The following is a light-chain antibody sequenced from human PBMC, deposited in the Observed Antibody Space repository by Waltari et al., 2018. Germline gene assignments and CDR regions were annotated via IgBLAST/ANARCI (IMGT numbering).Light chain of an antibody. J-gene: IGKJ4*01. CDR3: QQRSLWPLT. Sequence: DIVLTQSPATLSLFAGERATLSCRASESVSRYLGWYQQKPGQAPRLLSYDTSIRATGVPARFIGSGYGTDFTLTISSLEPEDFALYFCQQRSLWPLTFGGGTKVEI. V-gene: IGKV3-11*01. CDR1: ESVSRY. CDR2: DTS.